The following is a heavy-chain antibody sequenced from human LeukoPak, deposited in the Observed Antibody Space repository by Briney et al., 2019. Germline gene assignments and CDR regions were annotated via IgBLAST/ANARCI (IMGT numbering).Heavy chain of an antibody. Sequence: GGSLRLSCAASGFTVSSYYMSWVRQAPGKGLEWVSVIYSGGSTYYADSVKGRFTISRDNSKNTLYLQMNSLRAEDTAVYYCARERGPWDDYVRTTEEERGMDVWGQGTTVTVSS. CDR1: GFTVSSYY. CDR2: IYSGGST. J-gene: IGHJ6*02. V-gene: IGHV3-53*01. CDR3: ARERGPWDDYVRTTEEERGMDV. D-gene: IGHD4-17*01.